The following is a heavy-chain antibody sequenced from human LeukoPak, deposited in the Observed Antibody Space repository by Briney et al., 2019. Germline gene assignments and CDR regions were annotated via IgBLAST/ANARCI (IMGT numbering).Heavy chain of an antibody. D-gene: IGHD3-16*01. J-gene: IGHJ6*03. CDR3: AKGTGGVPGGIRYYYYYMDV. CDR1: GFTFSSYA. CDR2: ISGSGGST. Sequence: PGGSLRLSCAASGFTFSSYAMSWVRQAPGKGLEWVSAISGSGGSTYYADSVKGRFTISRDNSKNTLYLQMNSLRAEDTAVYYCAKGTGGVPGGIRYYYYYMDVWGKGTTVTVSS. V-gene: IGHV3-23*01.